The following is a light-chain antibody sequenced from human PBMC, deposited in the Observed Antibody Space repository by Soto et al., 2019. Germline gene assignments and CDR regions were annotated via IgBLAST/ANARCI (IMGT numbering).Light chain of an antibody. J-gene: IGKJ1*01. Sequence: DIKMTQSPSSMSASVGDRVIITCRASQSISSYLNWYQQKPGKAPKLLIYAASSLQSGVPSRFSGSGSGTDFPLTISSLQPEDFATYYCQQSYSSLPLTFGQGTKVDIK. CDR1: QSISSY. CDR2: AAS. V-gene: IGKV1-39*01. CDR3: QQSYSSLPLT.